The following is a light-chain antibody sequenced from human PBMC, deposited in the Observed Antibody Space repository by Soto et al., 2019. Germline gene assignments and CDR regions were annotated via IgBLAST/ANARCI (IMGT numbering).Light chain of an antibody. Sequence: EIVLTQSPGTLSLSPGERATLSCRASQSVSTYLAWYQQKLGQAPRLLIYGASNRATGIPARFSGSGSGTDFTLTISSLEPEDFAVYYCQQRSDRRTFGQGTKVEIQ. CDR2: GAS. CDR1: QSVSTY. J-gene: IGKJ1*01. CDR3: QQRSDRRT. V-gene: IGKV3-11*01.